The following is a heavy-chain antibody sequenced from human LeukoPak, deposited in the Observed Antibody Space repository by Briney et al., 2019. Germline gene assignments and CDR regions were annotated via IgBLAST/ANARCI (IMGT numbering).Heavy chain of an antibody. CDR1: GFTSDDYA. J-gene: IGHJ4*02. Sequence: GRSLRLSCAASGFTSDDYAMHWVRQAPGKGLEWVSGISWNSGSIGYADSVKGRFTISRDNAKNSLYLQMNSLRAEDTALYYCAKDLLEMATISRGSFDYWGQGTLVTVSS. V-gene: IGHV3-9*02. CDR2: ISWNSGSI. D-gene: IGHD5-24*01. CDR3: AKDLLEMATISRGSFDY.